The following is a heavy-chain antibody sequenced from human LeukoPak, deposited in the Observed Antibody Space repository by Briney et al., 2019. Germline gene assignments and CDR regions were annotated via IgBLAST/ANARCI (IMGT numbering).Heavy chain of an antibody. V-gene: IGHV4-38-2*01. D-gene: IGHD4-17*01. CDR3: ARHLSPRDYGDYPGAFDI. J-gene: IGHJ3*02. CDR2: IYHSGST. CDR1: GYSISSGYY. Sequence: PSETLSLTCAVSGYSISSGYYWGWIRPPPGKGLEWIGGIYHSGSTYYNPSLKSRVTISVDTSKNQFSLKLSSVTAADTGVYYCARHLSPRDYGDYPGAFDIWGQGTMVTVSS.